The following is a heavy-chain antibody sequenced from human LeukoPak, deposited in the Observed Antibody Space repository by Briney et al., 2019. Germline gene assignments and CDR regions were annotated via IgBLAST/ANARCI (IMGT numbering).Heavy chain of an antibody. CDR3: ARFCLGNQLAGFYS. J-gene: IGHJ4*02. Sequence: GGSLRLSCSASGFTFSTYWMSWVRQAPGKGLEWVANMRRDGNEIYYLDSVRGRFTISRDNAKNSLYLQMNSLRAEDTAVYYCARFCLGNQLAGFYSWGQGTLVTVSS. V-gene: IGHV3-7*01. D-gene: IGHD2-2*01. CDR2: MRRDGNEI. CDR1: GFTFSTYW.